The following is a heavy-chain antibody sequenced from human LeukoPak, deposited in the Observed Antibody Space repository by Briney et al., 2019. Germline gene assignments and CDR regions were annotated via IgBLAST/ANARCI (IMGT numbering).Heavy chain of an antibody. CDR1: GDSISDSY. J-gene: IGHJ4*02. D-gene: IGHD3-22*01. Sequence: SETLSLTCTVSGDSISDSYWSWIRQAPGKGLEWIGYLYDSGTTKYNPSLKTRVTISVDTSKNRFSLTLSSVTAADTAVYYCARLESGVLGDPYYYDTTGYYYRGYFDYWGQGALVTVSS. CDR2: LYDSGTT. V-gene: IGHV4-59*08. CDR3: ARLESGVLGDPYYYDTTGYYYRGYFDY.